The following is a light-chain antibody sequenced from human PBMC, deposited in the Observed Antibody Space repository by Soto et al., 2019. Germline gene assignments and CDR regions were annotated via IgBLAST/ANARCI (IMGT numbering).Light chain of an antibody. CDR3: QSYDKETHVV. J-gene: IGLJ3*02. CDR1: SGSIGSNY. CDR2: ADN. Sequence: NFMLTQPHSVSDSPGKTVTISCTRSSGSIGSNYVTWFQQRPGSVPTTLIYADNERPSGVPGRFSGSIDRSSNSASLTIAGLKTEDEADYHWQSYDKETHVVFGGGTQLTVL. V-gene: IGLV6-57*04.